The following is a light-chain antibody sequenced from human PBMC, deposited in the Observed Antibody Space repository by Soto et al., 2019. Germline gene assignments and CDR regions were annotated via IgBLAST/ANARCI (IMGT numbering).Light chain of an antibody. CDR3: QQYNSYSA. CDR1: QSVRNW. J-gene: IGKJ1*01. Sequence: DIQMTQSPSTLFASVGDRVTITCRASQSVRNWLAWYQQKPGRVPQLLIYDASSLESGVPSRFSGSGSGTEFTLTISSLQPDDFATYYCQQYNSYSAFGQGTKVDI. CDR2: DAS. V-gene: IGKV1-5*01.